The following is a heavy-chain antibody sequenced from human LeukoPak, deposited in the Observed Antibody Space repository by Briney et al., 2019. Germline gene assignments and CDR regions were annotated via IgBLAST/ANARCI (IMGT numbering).Heavy chain of an antibody. CDR2: ISGSNGNT. V-gene: IGHV1-18*01. D-gene: IGHD5-24*01. J-gene: IGHJ4*02. CDR1: GYTFTSYG. CDR3: ARIGYNHYFDY. Sequence: ASVKVSCKASGYTFTSYGVSWVRQAPGQGLEWMGWISGSNGNTDYAQKLQGRVTMTTDTSTSTAYMELRSLRSDDTAVYYCARIGYNHYFDYWGQGTLVTVSS.